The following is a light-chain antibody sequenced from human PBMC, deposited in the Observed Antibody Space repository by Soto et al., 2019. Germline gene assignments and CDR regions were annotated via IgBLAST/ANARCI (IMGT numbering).Light chain of an antibody. V-gene: IGKV3-20*01. J-gene: IGKJ1*01. CDR2: GAS. CDR3: HHYET. Sequence: EIVLTQSPGTLSLSPGERATLSCRASQSVRTSYLAWYQQKPGQPPRLLIYGASSRATAIPDRFSGSGSGTDFTLTISRLEPEDFTVYYCHHYETFGQGTKVDIK. CDR1: QSVRTSY.